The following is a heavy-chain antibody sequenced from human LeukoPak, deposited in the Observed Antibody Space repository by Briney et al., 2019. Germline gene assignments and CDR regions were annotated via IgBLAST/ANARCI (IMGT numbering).Heavy chain of an antibody. V-gene: IGHV3-23*01. CDR1: GFSFGNYA. CDR3: VKDPRDTYGTNWFVS. CDR2: ISGTGGAT. D-gene: IGHD2-21*01. J-gene: IGHJ5*01. Sequence: PGGSLRLSCVASGFSFGNYAMSWVRQARGKGLQWVSQISGTGGATWYAGFARDRFTISRDNSKKTLYLQMSGLRVEDTAMYYCVKDPRDTYGTNWFVSWGQGTLLIVSS.